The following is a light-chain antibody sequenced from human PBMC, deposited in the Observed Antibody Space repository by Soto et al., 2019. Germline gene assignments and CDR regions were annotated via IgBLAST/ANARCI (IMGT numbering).Light chain of an antibody. J-gene: IGKJ2*01. CDR1: QSLLHSNGYNY. Sequence: DIVMTQSPLSLPVTPGEPASISCRSSQSLLHSNGYNYLDWYLQKPGQSPQLLIYLGSNRASGVPDRFSGSGSGTDFTLKISRVEAEDVGDYYCMQALQTLGTFGQGTKVDIK. CDR3: MQALQTLGT. V-gene: IGKV2-28*01. CDR2: LGS.